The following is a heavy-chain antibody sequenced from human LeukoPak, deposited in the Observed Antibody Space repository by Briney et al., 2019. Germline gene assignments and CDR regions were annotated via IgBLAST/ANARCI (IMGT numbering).Heavy chain of an antibody. CDR3: AKDLGLNYGMDV. V-gene: IGHV3-9*01. J-gene: IGHJ6*02. CDR2: IDWNSGSV. Sequence: GGSLRLSCAASGFIFDDYAMHWVRQAPGKGLEWVSGIDWNSGSVGYADSVKGRFTISRDNAKNSLYLQMNSLRAEDTALYYCAKDLGLNYGMDVWGQGTTVTVSS. CDR1: GFIFDDYA.